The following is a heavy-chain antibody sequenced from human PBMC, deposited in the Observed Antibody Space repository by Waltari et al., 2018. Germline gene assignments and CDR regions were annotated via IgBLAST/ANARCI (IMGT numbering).Heavy chain of an antibody. V-gene: IGHV3-30*04. J-gene: IGHJ6*02. Sequence: QVQLVESGGGVVQPGRSLRLSCAASEFTSRSYPMYWVRQAPGKGLECVAVISYNERNRYYVDSVKGRFIISRDNSRKMLYRQMNSLRTEDTAVYYCARDYCDRTNCHGMDVWGQGTTVTVSS. CDR3: ARDYCDRTNCHGMDV. CDR2: ISYNERNR. D-gene: IGHD3-22*01. CDR1: EFTSRSYP.